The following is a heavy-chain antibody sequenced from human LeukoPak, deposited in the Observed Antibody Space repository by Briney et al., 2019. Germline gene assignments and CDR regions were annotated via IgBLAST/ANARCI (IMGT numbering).Heavy chain of an antibody. D-gene: IGHD6-13*01. CDR1: GAFISSYY. CDR2: IYYSGCT. J-gene: IGHJ4*02. CDR3: ARRIPIAAAGLYFDY. Sequence: AETLSPSAAAPGAFISSYYSSWLRQPPGKVLEVFGYIYYSGCTNYNPSLKSRVTISVDTSKNQFSLKLSSLTAADTAVYYCARRIPIAAAGLYFDYWGQGTLVTVSS. V-gene: IGHV4-59*01.